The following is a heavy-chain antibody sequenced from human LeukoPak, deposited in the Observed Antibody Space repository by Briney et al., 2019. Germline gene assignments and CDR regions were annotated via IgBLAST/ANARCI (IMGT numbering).Heavy chain of an antibody. D-gene: IGHD3-10*01. CDR1: GGSFGGYY. J-gene: IGHJ6*02. V-gene: IGHV4-34*01. CDR2: INHSGST. Sequence: SETLSLTCAVYGGSFGGYYWSWIRQPPGKGLEWIGEINHSGSTYYNPSLKSRVTISVDRSKNQFSLKLNSVTAADTAVYYCARSGSGSYGYYYYGMDVWGQGTTVTVSS. CDR3: ARSGSGSYGYYYYGMDV.